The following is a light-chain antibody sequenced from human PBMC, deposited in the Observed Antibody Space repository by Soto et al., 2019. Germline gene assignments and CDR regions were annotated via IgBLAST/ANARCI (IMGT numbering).Light chain of an antibody. V-gene: IGKV1-9*01. Sequence: DIQLTQSPSFLSASVADRVTITCRASQGINIFLAWFQQKPGKAPNLLISAASTLQSGVSSRFSGSGSETEFTLTINSLEYECSATYYCQQRNSYPGKVGQGTKV. CDR1: QGINIF. J-gene: IGKJ2*01. CDR2: AAS. CDR3: QQRNSYPGK.